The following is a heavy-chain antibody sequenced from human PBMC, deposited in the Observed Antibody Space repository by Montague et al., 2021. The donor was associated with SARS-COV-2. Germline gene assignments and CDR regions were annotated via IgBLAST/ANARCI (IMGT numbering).Heavy chain of an antibody. V-gene: IGHV2-70*01. CDR2: IDWDDDK. CDR1: GFSLSTSGMC. D-gene: IGHD3-9*01. CDR3: ARMVTIFSLGGYYYYYGMDV. Sequence: ALVKPTQTLTLTCTFSGFSLSTSGMCVSWIRQPPGKALEWLALIDWDDDKYYSTSLKTRLTISKDTSKNQVVLTMTNMDPVDTATYYCARMVTIFSLGGYYYYYGMDVWGQGTTVTASS. J-gene: IGHJ6*02.